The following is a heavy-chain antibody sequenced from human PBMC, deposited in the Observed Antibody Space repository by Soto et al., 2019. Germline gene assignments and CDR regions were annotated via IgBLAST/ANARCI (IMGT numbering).Heavy chain of an antibody. CDR2: IYYSGST. J-gene: IGHJ6*03. D-gene: IGHD1-26*01. V-gene: IGHV4-59*08. CDR3: AGATYYYYYMDV. CDR1: GDSISSYY. Sequence: SETLSLTCTVSGDSISSYYWSWIRQPPGKGLEWIGYIYYSGSTNYNPSLKSRVTISVDTSKNQFSLKLSSVTAADTAVYYCAGATYYYYYMDVWGKGTTVTVSS.